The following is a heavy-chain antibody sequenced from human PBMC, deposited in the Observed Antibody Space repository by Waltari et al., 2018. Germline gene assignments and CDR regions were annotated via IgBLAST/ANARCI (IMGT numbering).Heavy chain of an antibody. V-gene: IGHV3-23*01. CDR2: ISGSGGST. CDR3: AKVDCSGGSCYSGAFDI. J-gene: IGHJ3*02. CDR1: GFTFSSYA. D-gene: IGHD2-15*01. Sequence: EVQLLESGGGLVQPGGSLRLSCAASGFTFSSYAMSWVRQAPGKGLEWVSAISGSGGSTYYADSVKGRFTISRDNSKNTLYLQMNSLRAEDTAVYYCAKVDCSGGSCYSGAFDIWGQGTMVTVSS.